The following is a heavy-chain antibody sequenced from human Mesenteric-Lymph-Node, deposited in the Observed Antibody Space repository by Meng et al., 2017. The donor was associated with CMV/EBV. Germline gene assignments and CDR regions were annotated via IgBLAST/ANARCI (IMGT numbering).Heavy chain of an antibody. CDR3: ARKTDTGGWNFHH. Sequence: CKASGYTFTGYYLYWVRQAPGQGLEWMGWINPNNGGTHYAQRFQGRVTMTRDTSITTVYMELSRLTSDDTAVYYCARKTDTGGWNFHHWGQGTLVTVSS. CDR1: GYTFTGYY. CDR2: INPNNGGT. D-gene: IGHD3-16*01. J-gene: IGHJ1*01. V-gene: IGHV1-2*02.